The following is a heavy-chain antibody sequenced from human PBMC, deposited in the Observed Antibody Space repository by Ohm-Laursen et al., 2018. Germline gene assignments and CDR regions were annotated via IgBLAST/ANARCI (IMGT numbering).Heavy chain of an antibody. D-gene: IGHD2-2*02. V-gene: IGHV3-23*01. J-gene: IGHJ3*02. CDR2: ISSSGNI. Sequence: SLRLSCAASGFTFSSYAMSWVRQAPGKGLEWVSHISSSGNIYYADSVKGRFTISRDNSKNTLYLQMSSLRAEDTAVYYCAKRYQMLYILDAFDIWGQGTMVTVSS. CDR1: GFTFSSYA. CDR3: AKRYQMLYILDAFDI.